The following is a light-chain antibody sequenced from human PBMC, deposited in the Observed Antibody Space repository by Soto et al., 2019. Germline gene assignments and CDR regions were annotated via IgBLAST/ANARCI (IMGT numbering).Light chain of an antibody. J-gene: IGKJ4*01. CDR3: QQYSRSPLT. V-gene: IGKV3-20*01. CDR1: QSVRSSH. Sequence: EIVLTQSPGTLSLSPGERATLSCRTSQSVRSSHLAWYQQKPGQAPRLLIYGASSRATGIPDRFSGSGSGTDFTLIISRLEPEDLAVYHCQQYSRSPLTFGGGTKVDIK. CDR2: GAS.